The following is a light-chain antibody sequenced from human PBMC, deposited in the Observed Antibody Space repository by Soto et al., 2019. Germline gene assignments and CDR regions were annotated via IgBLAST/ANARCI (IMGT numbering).Light chain of an antibody. CDR3: HQDSNLLWT. Sequence: EIVMTQSPATLSLSPGERATLSCRASQSISSSYLSWYQEKPGQAPRLLIYGASIRATGIPARFSGSGSGTAFTLTISSLQPEDFAVYYCHQDSNLLWTFGQGTKVDIK. CDR2: GAS. J-gene: IGKJ1*01. CDR1: QSISSSY. V-gene: IGKV3D-7*01.